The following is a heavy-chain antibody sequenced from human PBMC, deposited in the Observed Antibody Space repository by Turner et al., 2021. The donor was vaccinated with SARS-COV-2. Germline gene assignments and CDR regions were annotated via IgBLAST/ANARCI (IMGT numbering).Heavy chain of an antibody. CDR1: GFTFDDYA. CDR2: ISWNSGSI. J-gene: IGHJ4*02. Sequence: EVQLVESGGGLVQPGRSLRLSGAASGFTFDDYAMHWVRQAPGKGLEWVSGISWNSGSIGYADSVKGRFTMSRDNAKNSLYLQMNSLRAEDTALYYCAKDRGYDILTGYSPYFDYWGQGTLVTVSS. V-gene: IGHV3-9*01. CDR3: AKDRGYDILTGYSPYFDY. D-gene: IGHD3-9*01.